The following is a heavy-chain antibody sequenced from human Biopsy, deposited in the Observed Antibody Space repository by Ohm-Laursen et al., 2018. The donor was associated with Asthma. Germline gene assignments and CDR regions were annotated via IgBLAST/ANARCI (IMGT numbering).Heavy chain of an antibody. CDR3: ARSDDMGV. V-gene: IGHV3-30*03. Sequence: SLRLSCSASGFSFSNYGMHWVRQAPGKGLDWVAVISFDGTNRNYTDSVKGRFTISRDNSRNTLHLEMNSLRAEDTAVYYCARSDDMGVWGQGTTVTVSS. J-gene: IGHJ6*02. CDR2: ISFDGTNR. CDR1: GFSFSNYG.